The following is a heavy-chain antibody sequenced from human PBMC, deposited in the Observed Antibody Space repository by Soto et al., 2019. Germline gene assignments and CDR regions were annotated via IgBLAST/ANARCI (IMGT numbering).Heavy chain of an antibody. V-gene: IGHV4-39*01. J-gene: IGHJ6*02. CDR1: GGSISSSSYY. D-gene: IGHD3-22*01. CDR3: ARRLYYDSSGFEGGGMDV. CDR2: IYYSGST. Sequence: SETLSLTCTVSGGSISSSSYYWGWIRQPPGKGLEWIGSIYYSGSTYYNPSIKSRVTISVDTSKNQLSLKLSSVTAADTAVYYCARRLYYDSSGFEGGGMDVWGQGTTVTVSS.